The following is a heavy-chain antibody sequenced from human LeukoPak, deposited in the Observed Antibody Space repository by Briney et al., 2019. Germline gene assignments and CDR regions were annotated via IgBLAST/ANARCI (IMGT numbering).Heavy chain of an antibody. V-gene: IGHV3-30*02. CDR2: IRYDGSLK. D-gene: IGHD3-10*01. J-gene: IGHJ4*02. Sequence: GGSLRLSCAASGFTFSNYGMHWVRQAPGKGLEWVAFIRYDGSLKDYADSVKGGFTISRDNSNNTLYLQMNSLRAEDTAVYYCAKDRLMYGSGSYPLAYWGQGTLVTVSS. CDR1: GFTFSNYG. CDR3: AKDRLMYGSGSYPLAY.